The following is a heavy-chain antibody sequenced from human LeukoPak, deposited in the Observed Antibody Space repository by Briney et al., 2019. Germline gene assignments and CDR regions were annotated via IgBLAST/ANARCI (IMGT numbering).Heavy chain of an antibody. CDR1: GYTFTSYA. J-gene: IGHJ3*02. D-gene: IGHD4-17*01. CDR2: INAGNGNT. Sequence: ASVKVSCKASGYTFTSYAMHWVRQAPGQRLEWMGWINAGNGNTKYSQKFQGRVTITRDTSASTAYMELSSLRSEDTAVYYCARFPDTVTTYGAFDIWGQGTMVTVSS. V-gene: IGHV1-3*01. CDR3: ARFPDTVTTYGAFDI.